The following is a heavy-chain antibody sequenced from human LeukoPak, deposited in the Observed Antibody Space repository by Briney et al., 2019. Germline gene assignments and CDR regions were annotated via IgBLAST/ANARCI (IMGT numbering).Heavy chain of an antibody. V-gene: IGHV3-74*01. CDR3: ARVSIGWYSFDY. J-gene: IGHJ4*02. Sequence: QPGGSLRLSCAASGFTFSTYWMHWVRQAPGKGLVWVSRINPDGTTTSYAGSVKGRFTISRDNAKDTVYLQMNSLRAEDTAVYYCARVSIGWYSFDYWGQGTLVTVSS. CDR1: GFTFSTYW. CDR2: INPDGTTT. D-gene: IGHD6-19*01.